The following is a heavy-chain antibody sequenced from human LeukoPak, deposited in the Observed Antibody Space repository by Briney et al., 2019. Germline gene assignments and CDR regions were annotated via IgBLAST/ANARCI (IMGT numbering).Heavy chain of an antibody. V-gene: IGHV1-69*02. CDR1: GGTFSSYT. D-gene: IGHD5-18*01. J-gene: IGHJ4*02. CDR3: ARSWIQLWSPFDY. Sequence: SVKVSCKASGGTFSSYTISWVRQAPGQGLEWMGRITPILGIANYAQKFQGRVTITADKSTSTAYMELSSLRSEDTAVYYCARSWIQLWSPFDYWGQGTLVTVSS. CDR2: ITPILGIA.